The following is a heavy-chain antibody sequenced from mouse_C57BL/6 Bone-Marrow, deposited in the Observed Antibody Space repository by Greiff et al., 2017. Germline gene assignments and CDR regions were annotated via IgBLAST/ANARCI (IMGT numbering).Heavy chain of an antibody. V-gene: IGHV7-3*01. CDR1: GFTFTDYY. J-gene: IGHJ2*01. CDR3: ARGGNPDDYGSSPVYLDY. CDR2: IRNKANGYTA. Sequence: EVQRVESGGGLVQPGGSLSLSCAASGFTFTDYYMSWVRQPPGKALEWLGFIRNKANGYTAEYSASVKGRFTISRDNSNSILYLQMNALRAEDSATYYCARGGNPDDYGSSPVYLDYWGQGNTLTVSS. D-gene: IGHD1-1*01.